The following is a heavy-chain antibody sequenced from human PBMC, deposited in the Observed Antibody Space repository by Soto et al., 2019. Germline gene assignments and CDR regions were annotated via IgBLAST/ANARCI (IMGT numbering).Heavy chain of an antibody. CDR3: AREVPYGYSRVDY. Sequence: QVHLVQSGAEVKKPGASVKVSCKTSGYTFTNNVIHWVRQAPGQRLEWMGWVNAGNDNTKWSREFKGRLTLTKDTSATTAYMELSSMTSEDTAIYFCAREVPYGYSRVDYWGPGNLVTVSS. CDR1: GYTFTNNV. CDR2: VNAGNDNT. D-gene: IGHD5-18*01. J-gene: IGHJ4*02. V-gene: IGHV1-3*01.